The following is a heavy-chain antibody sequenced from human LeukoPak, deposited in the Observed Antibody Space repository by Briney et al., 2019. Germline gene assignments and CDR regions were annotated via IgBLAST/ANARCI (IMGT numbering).Heavy chain of an antibody. CDR1: GGSISSYY. CDR2: IYDSGNT. D-gene: IGHD3-22*01. J-gene: IGHJ4*02. Sequence: SETLSLTCTVSGGSISSYYWSWIRQPPGKGLEWIGNIYDSGNTNYNPSLKSRVTISVDTSKNQCSLKSSSVTAADTAVYYCARQSISGSSLSYFDYWGQGTLVNVSS. V-gene: IGHV4-59*01. CDR3: ARQSISGSSLSYFDY.